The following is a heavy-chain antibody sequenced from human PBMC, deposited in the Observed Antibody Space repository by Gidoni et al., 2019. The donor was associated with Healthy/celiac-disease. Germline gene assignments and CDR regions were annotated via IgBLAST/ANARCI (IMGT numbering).Heavy chain of an antibody. D-gene: IGHD6-6*01. V-gene: IGHV4-31*03. Sequence: QVQLQESGPGLVKPSQTLSLTCTVSGGSISSGGYYWSWIRQHPGKGLEWIGYIYYSVSTYYNPSLKSRVTISVDTSKNQFSLKLSSVTAADTAVYYCAREVAAQLAYFDYWGQGTLVTVSS. CDR2: IYYSVST. CDR1: GGSISSGGYY. J-gene: IGHJ4*02. CDR3: AREVAAQLAYFDY.